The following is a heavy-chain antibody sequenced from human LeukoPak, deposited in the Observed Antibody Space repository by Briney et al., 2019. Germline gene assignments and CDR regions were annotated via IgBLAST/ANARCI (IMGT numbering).Heavy chain of an antibody. CDR2: INPNSGGT. CDR3: ARDRMTTVTTAYYYMDV. CDR1: VYTFTGYY. J-gene: IGHJ6*03. Sequence: ASVKVSCKASVYTFTGYYMHWVRQAPGQGLEWMGWINPNSGGTNYAQKFQGRVTMTRDTSISTAYMELSRLRSDDTAVYYCARDRMTTVTTAYYYMDVWGKGTTVTVSS. D-gene: IGHD4-11*01. V-gene: IGHV1-2*02.